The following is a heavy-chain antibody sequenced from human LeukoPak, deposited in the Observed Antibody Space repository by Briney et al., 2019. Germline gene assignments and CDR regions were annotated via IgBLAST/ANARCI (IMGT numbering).Heavy chain of an antibody. CDR3: ARAKRQLWMMPRTDHYYGMDV. J-gene: IGHJ6*02. V-gene: IGHV1-2*04. CDR2: INPNSGGT. Sequence: ASVKVSCKASGYTFTGYYMHWVRQAPGQGLEWMGWINPNSGGTNYAQKFQGWVTMTRDTSISTAYMELSRLRSDDTAVYYCARAKRQLWMMPRTDHYYGMDVWGQGTTVTVSS. CDR1: GYTFTGYY. D-gene: IGHD5-18*01.